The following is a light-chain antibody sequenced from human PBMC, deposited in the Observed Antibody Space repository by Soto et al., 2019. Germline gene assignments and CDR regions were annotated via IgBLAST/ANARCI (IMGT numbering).Light chain of an antibody. CDR1: QSITNY. V-gene: IGKV1-39*01. CDR2: AAS. J-gene: IGKJ1*01. Sequence: DIQMTPSPSALSASIRDRVTITCLASQSITNYLNWYQQKPGKAPKLLIYAASSLHSGVPSRFSGSGSGTDFTLTITSLQAEDFATYFCQQSYIPPVTVGQGTKVDIK. CDR3: QQSYIPPVT.